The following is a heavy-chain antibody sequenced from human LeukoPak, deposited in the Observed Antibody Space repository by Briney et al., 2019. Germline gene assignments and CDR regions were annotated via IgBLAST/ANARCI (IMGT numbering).Heavy chain of an antibody. CDR3: ARDVDSSSYYFDY. J-gene: IGHJ4*02. D-gene: IGHD6-13*01. CDR2: INWNGGST. V-gene: IGHV3-20*04. Sequence: GGSLRLSCAASGFTFDDYGMSWVRQAPGKGLEWVSGINWNGGSTAYADSVKGRFTISRDNAKNSLYLQMNSLRAEDTAVYYCARDVDSSSYYFDYWGQGTLVTVSS. CDR1: GFTFDDYG.